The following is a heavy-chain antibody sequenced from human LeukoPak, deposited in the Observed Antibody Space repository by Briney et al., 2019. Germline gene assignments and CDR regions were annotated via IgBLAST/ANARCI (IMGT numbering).Heavy chain of an antibody. CDR3: ARFGSSARSGYYYYMDV. J-gene: IGHJ6*03. CDR1: GGTFSSYA. V-gene: IGHV1-69*06. CDR2: IIPIFGTA. Sequence: GSSVKVSCKASGGTFSSYAISWVRQAPGQGLEWMGGIIPIFGTANYAQKFQGRVTITADKSTSTAYMELSSLRSEDTAVYYCARFGSSARSGYYYYMDVWGKGTTVTVSS. D-gene: IGHD3-10*01.